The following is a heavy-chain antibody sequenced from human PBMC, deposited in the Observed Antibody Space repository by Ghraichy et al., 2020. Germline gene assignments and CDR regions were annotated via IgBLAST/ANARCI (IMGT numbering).Heavy chain of an antibody. Sequence: GGSLRLTCAASGFTFSNYGMHWVRQAPGKGPEWVAVIWYDGNNKYSADSVKGRFTISRDNSKNTLYLQMNSLRAEDTAVYYCARDLTGSGWYGVFDYWGQGTLVTVSS. CDR3: ARDLTGSGWYGVFDY. V-gene: IGHV3-33*01. J-gene: IGHJ4*02. D-gene: IGHD6-19*01. CDR2: IWYDGNNK. CDR1: GFTFSNYG.